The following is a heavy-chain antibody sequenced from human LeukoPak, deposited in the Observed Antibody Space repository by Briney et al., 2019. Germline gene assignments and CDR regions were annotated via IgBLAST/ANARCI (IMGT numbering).Heavy chain of an antibody. V-gene: IGHV3-23*01. D-gene: IGHD4-17*01. J-gene: IGHJ1*01. Sequence: GGSLRLSCAASGFTFSTYAMTWVRQAPGKGLEWVSVISGRGGSTYYADSVKGRFTISRDNSKNTLYLQMNSLRAEDTAVYYCAKDYDYGDYLAEYFQHWGQGTLVTVSS. CDR2: ISGRGGST. CDR3: AKDYDYGDYLAEYFQH. CDR1: GFTFSTYA.